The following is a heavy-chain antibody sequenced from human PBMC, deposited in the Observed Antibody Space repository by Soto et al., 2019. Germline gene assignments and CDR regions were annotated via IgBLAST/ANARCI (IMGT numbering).Heavy chain of an antibody. D-gene: IGHD4-17*01. CDR3: ARLNTGWYFDL. CDR1: GFTFSNFG. CDR2: IWYDGSNE. J-gene: IGHJ2*01. Sequence: QVQLVESGGGVVQPGRSLRLSCAASGFTFSNFGMHWVRQPPGKGLEWVAVIWYDGSNEYYRDSVKGRFTISRDNSKNTLYLQMNSLRAEDTAVYYCARLNTGWYFDLWGRGTLVTVSS. V-gene: IGHV3-33*01.